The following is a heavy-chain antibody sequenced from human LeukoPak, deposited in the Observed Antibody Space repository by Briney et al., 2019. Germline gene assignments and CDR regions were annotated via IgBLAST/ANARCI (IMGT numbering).Heavy chain of an antibody. J-gene: IGHJ4*02. D-gene: IGHD6-19*01. CDR2: ISSSSSYI. Sequence: GGSLRLSCAASGFTFSSYSMNWVRQAPGKGLEWVSPISSSSSYIYYADSVKGRFTISRDNAKNSLYLQMNSLRAEDTAVHYCARDAGGSIAVAGTGYWGQGTLVTVSS. CDR3: ARDAGGSIAVAGTGY. V-gene: IGHV3-21*01. CDR1: GFTFSSYS.